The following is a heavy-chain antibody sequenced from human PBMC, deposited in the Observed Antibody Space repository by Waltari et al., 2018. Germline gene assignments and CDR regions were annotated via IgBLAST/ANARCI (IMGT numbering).Heavy chain of an antibody. J-gene: IGHJ5*02. V-gene: IGHV4-4*07. CDR3: ARGGEYFDP. D-gene: IGHD3-16*01. CDR2: IYVTGNP. Sequence: QVQLQESGPRLVKPSETLSLTCVVSGGPISGYYWNWIRQSAGKGLEGIGSIYVTGNPAYNPSLKSRVTVSAATSRNHVSLNMISVTAADTAMYFCARGGEYFDPWGQGTLVIVSS. CDR1: GGPISGYY.